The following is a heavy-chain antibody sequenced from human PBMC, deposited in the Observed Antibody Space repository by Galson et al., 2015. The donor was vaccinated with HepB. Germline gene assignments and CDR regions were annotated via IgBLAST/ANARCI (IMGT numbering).Heavy chain of an antibody. CDR2: ISRSGSSM. Sequence: SLRLSCAAAGFTFSSFEMNWVRQAPGKGLEWVSSISRSGSSMYYVDSVKGRFSISRDNAKNSLYLQTNSLRAEDTGVHYCARKLVVTAHYYYYAMDVWGQGTTVTVSS. CDR1: GFTFSSFE. D-gene: IGHD5-18*01. V-gene: IGHV3-48*03. CDR3: ARKLVVTAHYYYYAMDV. J-gene: IGHJ6*02.